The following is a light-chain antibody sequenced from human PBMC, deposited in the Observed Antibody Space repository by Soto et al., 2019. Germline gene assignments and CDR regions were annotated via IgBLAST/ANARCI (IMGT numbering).Light chain of an antibody. CDR2: GAS. V-gene: IGKV3-20*01. CDR1: QSISSPY. J-gene: IGKJ1*01. Sequence: EIVLTQSPGTLSLSPGERATLSCRASQSISSPYLAWYQQKPGQAPRLLIDGASSRATGVPDRFSGSGSGTDFTLTISRLEPEDFAVYYCQQYNDWPWTFGQGTKVDIK. CDR3: QQYNDWPWT.